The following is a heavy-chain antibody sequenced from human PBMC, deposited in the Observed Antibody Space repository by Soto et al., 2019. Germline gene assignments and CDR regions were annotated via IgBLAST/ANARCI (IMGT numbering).Heavy chain of an antibody. CDR2: ISPYSCNT. V-gene: IGHV1-18*01. Sequence: QVQLVQSGDEVRKPGSSVKVSCKASGYIFVNYGIAWVRQAPGQGLEWMGWISPYSCNTHYASKVQGRLTMTTDTSTSPAYMYLERLTSDDTAVYYCAMGDNYVTPTTHDVWGQGTTVTVSS. CDR3: AMGDNYVTPTTHDV. CDR1: GYIFVNYG. D-gene: IGHD3-16*01. J-gene: IGHJ6*02.